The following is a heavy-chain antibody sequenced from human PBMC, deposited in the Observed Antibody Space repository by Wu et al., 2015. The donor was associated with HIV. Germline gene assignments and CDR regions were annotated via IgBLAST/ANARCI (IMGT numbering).Heavy chain of an antibody. Sequence: QVHLVQSGAEVKKPGASVKVSCKASGYTFTDYFVHWVRQAPGQNFEWMGWTNVNTGGTGYAQKFRGRVTMTRKTSMSTAYMELSSLRSEDTDVYYCARDLTYYYDSSGYSLDYYYGMDVWGQGTTVTVSS. CDR1: GYTFTDYF. V-gene: IGHV1-2*02. D-gene: IGHD3-22*01. CDR2: TNVNTGGT. J-gene: IGHJ6*02. CDR3: ARDLTYYYDSSGYSLDYYYGMDV.